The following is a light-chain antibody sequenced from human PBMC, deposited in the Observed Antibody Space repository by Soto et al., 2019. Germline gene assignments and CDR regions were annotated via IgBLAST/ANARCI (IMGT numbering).Light chain of an antibody. CDR2: DVS. V-gene: IGLV2-14*03. CDR3: YSCSRSSGTRYV. Sequence: QSALTQPASVSGSPGQSITISCTGTSSDICTYNYVSWYQQHPGQAPKLMIYDVSNRPSGVSDRFSGSKSGNTASLTISGLQAEDEADYYCYSCSRSSGTRYVFGTGTKVTVL. CDR1: SSDICTYNY. J-gene: IGLJ1*01.